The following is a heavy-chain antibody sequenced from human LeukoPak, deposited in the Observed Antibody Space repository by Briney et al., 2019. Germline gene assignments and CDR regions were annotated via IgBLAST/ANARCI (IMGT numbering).Heavy chain of an antibody. J-gene: IGHJ4*02. V-gene: IGHV4-34*01. CDR1: GGSFSGYY. CDR2: INHSGST. D-gene: IGHD5-12*01. Sequence: SETLSLTCAVYGGSFSGYYWSCIRQPPGKGLEWIGEINHSGSTNYNPSLKSRVTISVDTSKNQFSLKLSSVTAADTAVYYCARGGYSGYDYAFDYWGQGTLVTVSS. CDR3: ARGGYSGYDYAFDY.